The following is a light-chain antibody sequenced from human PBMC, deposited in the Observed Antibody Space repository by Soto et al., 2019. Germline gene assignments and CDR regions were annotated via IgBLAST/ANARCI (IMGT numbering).Light chain of an antibody. CDR1: SSDVGGNKY. CDR3: SAFTGTTYV. Sequence: QSVLTQPASVSGSPVQSITISCTGTSSDVGGNKYVSWYQHYPGKAPKLMICDVSNRPSGVSNRFSGSKSGNTASQTISGLQAEDEADYYCSAFTGTTYVFGTGTKVTVL. V-gene: IGLV2-14*03. CDR2: DVS. J-gene: IGLJ1*01.